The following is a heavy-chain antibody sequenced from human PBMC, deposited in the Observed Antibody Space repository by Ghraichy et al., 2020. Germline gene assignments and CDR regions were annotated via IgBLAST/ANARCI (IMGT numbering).Heavy chain of an antibody. CDR1: GFTFSSWS. Sequence: GGSLRLSCAASGFTFSSWSMNWVRQAPGKGLDWVSAISSDSKYIYYADSVKGRFTISRDNAKSSLYLQMNSLGAEDTAVYYCARITSSGPYGMDVWGQGTTVTVSS. V-gene: IGHV3-21*01. CDR3: ARITSSGPYGMDV. J-gene: IGHJ6*02. D-gene: IGHD1-1*01. CDR2: ISSDSKYI.